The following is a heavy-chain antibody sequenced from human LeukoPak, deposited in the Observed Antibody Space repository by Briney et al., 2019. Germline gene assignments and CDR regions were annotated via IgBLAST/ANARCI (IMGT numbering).Heavy chain of an antibody. Sequence: GSLRLSCAASGFTFSSYAMSWVRQAPGKGLEWIGYIYYSGSTNYNPSLKSRVTISVDTSKNQFSLKLSSVTAADTAVYYCAREKYSYGIDYWGQGTLVTVSS. CDR2: IYYSGST. CDR3: AREKYSYGIDY. J-gene: IGHJ4*02. CDR1: GFTFSSYA. V-gene: IGHV4-59*01. D-gene: IGHD5-18*01.